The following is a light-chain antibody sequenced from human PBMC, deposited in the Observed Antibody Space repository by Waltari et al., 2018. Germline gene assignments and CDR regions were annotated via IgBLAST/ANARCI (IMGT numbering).Light chain of an antibody. CDR2: SAS. V-gene: IGKV1-NL1*01. J-gene: IGKJ3*01. CDR3: QQYYRNLFT. CDR1: QGISNS. Sequence: DIQMTQSPSSLSASVGDSVTITCRASQGISNSLAWYQQKVGKAPKLLLYSASTLESGVPSRFSGGGSGADYTLTISSLQPEDFATYYCQQYYRNLFTFGPGTKVDIK.